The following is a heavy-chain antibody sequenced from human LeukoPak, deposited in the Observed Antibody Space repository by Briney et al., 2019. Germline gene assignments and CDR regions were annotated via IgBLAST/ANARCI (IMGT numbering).Heavy chain of an antibody. D-gene: IGHD3-3*02. CDR2: INSDGITT. CDR3: ARAGAMTSMLHY. J-gene: IGHJ4*02. CDR1: GFTFSNYW. Sequence: GGSLRLSCAASGFTFSNYWMHWVRQAPGKGLVWVSRINSDGITTTYADSVKGRFTISGDNAKGTLYLQMSSLRAEDTAVYYCARAGAMTSMLHYWGQGTLVTVSS. V-gene: IGHV3-74*03.